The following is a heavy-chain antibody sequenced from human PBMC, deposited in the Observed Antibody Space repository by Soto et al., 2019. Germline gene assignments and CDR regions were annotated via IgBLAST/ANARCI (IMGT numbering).Heavy chain of an antibody. CDR2: ISGSGGST. V-gene: IGHV3-23*01. CDR3: ARAGSSIAARLWADY. J-gene: IGHJ4*02. D-gene: IGHD6-6*01. Sequence: GGSLRLSCAASGFTFSSYAMSWVRQAPGKGLEWVSAISGSGGSTYYADSVKGRFTISRDNSKNTLYLQMNSLRAEDTAVYYCARAGSSIAARLWADYWGQGTLVTVSS. CDR1: GFTFSSYA.